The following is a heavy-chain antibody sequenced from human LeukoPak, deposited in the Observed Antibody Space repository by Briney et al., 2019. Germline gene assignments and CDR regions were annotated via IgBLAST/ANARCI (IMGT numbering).Heavy chain of an antibody. CDR1: GGSINSYY. D-gene: IGHD1-14*01. Sequence: SETLSLTCTVSGGSINSYYWSWIRQPPGKGLEWIGYIYTRATTNYNPSLKSRLTISGDTSNNQLSLMLTSVTAADTAVYYCARHRGPRKYYMDVWGKGTTVTVSS. V-gene: IGHV4-4*09. J-gene: IGHJ6*03. CDR2: IYTRATT. CDR3: ARHRGPRKYYMDV.